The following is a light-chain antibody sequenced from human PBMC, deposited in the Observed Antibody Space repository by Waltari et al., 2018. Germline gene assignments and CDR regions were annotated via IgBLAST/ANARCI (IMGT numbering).Light chain of an antibody. CDR2: WAS. CDR3: QQCYTFPYT. J-gene: IGKJ2*01. CDR1: QSVVFSSNNKNY. Sequence: DIVLTQSPDSLAVFLGERANINCKSSQSVVFSSNNKNYLAWYQQKPGQPPKLLITWASTRESGVPDRFSGSGSETDFTLTISSLQAEDVAVYYCQQCYTFPYTFGQGTKLEIK. V-gene: IGKV4-1*01.